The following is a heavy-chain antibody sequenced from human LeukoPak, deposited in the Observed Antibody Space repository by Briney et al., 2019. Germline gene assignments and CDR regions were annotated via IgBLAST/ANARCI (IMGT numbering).Heavy chain of an antibody. Sequence: PGRSLRLSCAASGFTFSNYAMHWVRQAPGKGLEWVAVISYDGSNKYYADSVKGRFTISRDNSKNTLYLQMNSLRAEDTAVYYCARDQFKTDCSSTSCPPSTWGQGTLVTVSS. CDR1: GFTFSNYA. CDR3: ARDQFKTDCSSTSCPPST. D-gene: IGHD2-2*01. CDR2: ISYDGSNK. V-gene: IGHV3-30*01. J-gene: IGHJ5*02.